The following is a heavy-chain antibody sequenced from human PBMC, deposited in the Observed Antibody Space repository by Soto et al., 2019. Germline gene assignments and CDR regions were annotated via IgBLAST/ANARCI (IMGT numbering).Heavy chain of an antibody. CDR2: INAGDGNT. CDR3: ARALPYCTNGICYTKDWFDP. CDR1: GYTFTSYA. D-gene: IGHD2-8*01. Sequence: QVPLVQSGAEVKKPGASVKVSCKASGYTFTSYAMHWVRQAPGQRLEWMGWINAGDGNTKYSQKFQGRVTITRDTSASTAYMELSSLRSEDTAVYYCARALPYCTNGICYTKDWFDPWGQGTLVTVSS. V-gene: IGHV1-3*01. J-gene: IGHJ5*02.